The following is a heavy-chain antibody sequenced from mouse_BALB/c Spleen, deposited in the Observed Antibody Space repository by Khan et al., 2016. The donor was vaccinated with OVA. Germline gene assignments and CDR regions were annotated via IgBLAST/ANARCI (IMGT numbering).Heavy chain of an antibody. J-gene: IGHJ3*01. CDR3: ARGYWFAY. CDR2: ISSGDST. Sequence: EVELVESGGGLVKPGGSLKLSCAASGFTFSNYAMSWVRQSPEKRLEWVASISSGDSTYYPDSVKGRFTISRDNSRNILYLQMSSLRSEDTAMYYCARGYWFAYWGQGTLVTVSA. CDR1: GFTFSNYA. V-gene: IGHV5-6-5*01.